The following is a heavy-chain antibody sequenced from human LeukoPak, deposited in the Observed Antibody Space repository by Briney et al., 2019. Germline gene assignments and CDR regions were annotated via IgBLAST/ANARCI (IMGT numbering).Heavy chain of an antibody. CDR3: ARDLLD. CDR2: IKPDGSAK. CDR1: GFNFNGYW. J-gene: IGHJ4*02. V-gene: IGHV3-7*01. Sequence: PGGSLRLSCAASGFNFNGYWMNWVRQAPGKGLQWVGNIKPDGSAKYYEDSVKGRFTISRDNARNSLYLQLTSLRAEDTALYYCARDLLDWGRGTPVTVSS.